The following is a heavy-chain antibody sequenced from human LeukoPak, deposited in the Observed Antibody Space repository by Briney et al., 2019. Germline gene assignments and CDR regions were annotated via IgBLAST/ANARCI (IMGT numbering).Heavy chain of an antibody. CDR2: IYTSGST. D-gene: IGHD2-15*01. Sequence: SQTLSLTCTVSGGSISSGSYYWSWIRQPAGKGLEWIGRIYTSGSTNYNPSLKSRVTISVDTSKNQFSLKLSSVTAADTAVYSCCSGSPRGNWFDPWGQGTLVTVSS. CDR3: CSGSPRGNWFDP. CDR1: GGSISSGSYY. V-gene: IGHV4-61*02. J-gene: IGHJ5*02.